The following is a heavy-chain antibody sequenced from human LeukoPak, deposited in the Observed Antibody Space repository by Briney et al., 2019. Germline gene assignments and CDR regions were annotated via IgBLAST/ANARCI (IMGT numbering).Heavy chain of an antibody. Sequence: SETLSLTCTVSGGSISSYYWSWIRQPPGKGLEWIGYIYYSGSTNYNPSLKSRVTISVDTSKNQFSPKLSSVTAADTAVYYCARDGCSGGSCYRDYYGMDVWGQGTTVTVSS. D-gene: IGHD2-15*01. CDR1: GGSISSYY. J-gene: IGHJ6*02. CDR2: IYYSGST. V-gene: IGHV4-59*01. CDR3: ARDGCSGGSCYRDYYGMDV.